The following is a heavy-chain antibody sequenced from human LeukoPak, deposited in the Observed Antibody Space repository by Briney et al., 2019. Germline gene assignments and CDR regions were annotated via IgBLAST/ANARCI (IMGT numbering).Heavy chain of an antibody. J-gene: IGHJ4*02. CDR1: AFTFSSYW. CDR3: ARGSTQYSSGWYGLDY. D-gene: IGHD6-19*01. Sequence: GRSLRLSCAASAFTFSSYWMHWGRQAPGKGLVWVSRVNSDGSSTTYADSVKGRFTIYRDNDKNTLYLQMNRMRAEVTAVYCCARGSTQYSSGWYGLDYCGQGALVTVSS. CDR2: VNSDGSST. V-gene: IGHV3-74*01.